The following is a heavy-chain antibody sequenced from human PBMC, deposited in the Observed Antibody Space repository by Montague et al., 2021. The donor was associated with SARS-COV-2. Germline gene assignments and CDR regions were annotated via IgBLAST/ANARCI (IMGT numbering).Heavy chain of an antibody. V-gene: IGHV4-4*02. CDR2: IYHTGST. CDR1: GDSISSSHW. Sequence: SETLSLTCGFSGDSISSSHWWGCVRQPPGKGLQWIGEIYHTGSTNYKPSLKSRVSMSVDKSNNLFSLNRTSVTAADTAVYFCARGTYGPGNYFYFDHWGKGTLVTVSS. J-gene: IGHJ4*02. CDR3: ARGTYGPGNYFYFDH. D-gene: IGHD3-10*01.